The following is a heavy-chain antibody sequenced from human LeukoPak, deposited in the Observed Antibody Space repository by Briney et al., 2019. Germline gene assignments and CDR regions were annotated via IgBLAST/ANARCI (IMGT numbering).Heavy chain of an antibody. Sequence: SETLSLTCSVSGGSITDSRYYWGWKRQPPVKGLKWMGRVYDSGTTHSSSSIQSRVTISEDTSKNPFSLKLSSVTAADTGVYYCARQRLTGNQGRGWFDPWGQGTLVTVSS. V-gene: IGHV4-39*01. CDR2: VYDSGTT. D-gene: IGHD7-27*01. CDR1: GGSITDSRYY. J-gene: IGHJ5*02. CDR3: ARQRLTGNQGRGWFDP.